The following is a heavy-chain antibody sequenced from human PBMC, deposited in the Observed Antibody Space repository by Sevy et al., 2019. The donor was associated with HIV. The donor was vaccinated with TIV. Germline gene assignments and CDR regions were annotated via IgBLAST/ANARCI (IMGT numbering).Heavy chain of an antibody. V-gene: IGHV4-30-4*01. CDR2: IYYSGIT. J-gene: IGHJ4*02. Sequence: SETLSITCTVSRGSISHADSYWNWIRQPPGKGLEWIGYIYYSGITYYNPSLRSRFSISVDTSQNQFSLQVTSLTAADSAIYYCGRSTVWFVEFTWGQGTPVTVSS. CDR1: RGSISHADSY. D-gene: IGHD3-10*01. CDR3: GRSTVWFVEFT.